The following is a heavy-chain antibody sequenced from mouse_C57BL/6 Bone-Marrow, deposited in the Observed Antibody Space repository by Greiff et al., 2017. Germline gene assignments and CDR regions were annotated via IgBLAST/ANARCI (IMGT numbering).Heavy chain of an antibody. D-gene: IGHD2-3*01. CDR3: ARGRYDDYRPLFAY. Sequence: QVHVKQSGAELVKPGASVKISCKASGYAFSSYWMNWVKQRPGKGLEWIGQIYPGDGDTNYNGKFKGKATLTADKSSSTAYMQLSSLTSEDSAVYFCARGRYDDYRPLFAYWGQGTLVTVSA. V-gene: IGHV1-80*01. J-gene: IGHJ3*01. CDR2: IYPGDGDT. CDR1: GYAFSSYW.